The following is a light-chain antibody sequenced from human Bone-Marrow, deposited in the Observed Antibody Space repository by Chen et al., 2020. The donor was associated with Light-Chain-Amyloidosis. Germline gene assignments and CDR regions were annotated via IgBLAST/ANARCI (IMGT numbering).Light chain of an antibody. Sequence: SYELTQPPSVSVSPGQTARITCSGDDLPTKYAYWYQQKPGQAPVLVRHRDTERPSGISERCSGSSEGTTATLTISGVQAEDEADYYCQAADSSGTYEVIFGGGTKLTVL. J-gene: IGLJ2*01. V-gene: IGLV3-25*03. CDR1: DLPTKY. CDR3: QAADSSGTYEVI. CDR2: RDT.